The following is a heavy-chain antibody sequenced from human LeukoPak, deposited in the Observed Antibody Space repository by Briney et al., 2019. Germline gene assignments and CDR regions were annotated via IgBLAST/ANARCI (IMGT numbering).Heavy chain of an antibody. V-gene: IGHV3-11*06. J-gene: IGHJ4*02. CDR3: ASYYYDSSGSPSFDY. CDR1: GFSFSDYY. Sequence: GGSLRLSCAASGFSFSDYYMNWIRQAPGKGLEWVSYISSSATYTDYAESVKGRFTVSRDNAKNSLYLQMNSLRAEDTAVYYCASYYYDSSGSPSFDYWGQGTLVTVSS. CDR2: ISSSATYT. D-gene: IGHD3-22*01.